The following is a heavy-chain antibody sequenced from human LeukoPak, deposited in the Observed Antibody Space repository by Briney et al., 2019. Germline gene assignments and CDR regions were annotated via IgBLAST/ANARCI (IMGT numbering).Heavy chain of an antibody. V-gene: IGHV1-2*02. CDR3: ARDLYDSSGYYKRGLGY. D-gene: IGHD3-22*01. CDR1: GYTFTGYY. J-gene: IGHJ4*02. CDR2: INPNSGGT. Sequence: ASVKVSCKASGYTFTGYYMHWVRQAPGQGLEWMGWINPNSGGTNYAQKFQGRVTMTRDTSISTAYMELSRLRSDDTAVYYCARDLYDSSGYYKRGLGYWGQGTLVTVSS.